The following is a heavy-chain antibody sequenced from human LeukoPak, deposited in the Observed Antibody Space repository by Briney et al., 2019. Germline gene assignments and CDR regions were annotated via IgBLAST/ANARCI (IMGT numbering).Heavy chain of an antibody. Sequence: GGTLTLSCAVSGLTFRGYCMSWVRQAPGKGLEWVANINQDGSENYVDSVKGRFTISIDNAKNSLHLQMNTLRGQGTAVYYCARERDGRFFDYWGQGTLVTVSS. D-gene: IGHD5-24*01. CDR2: INQDGSE. V-gene: IGHV3-7*01. CDR1: GLTFRGYC. CDR3: ARERDGRFFDY. J-gene: IGHJ4*02.